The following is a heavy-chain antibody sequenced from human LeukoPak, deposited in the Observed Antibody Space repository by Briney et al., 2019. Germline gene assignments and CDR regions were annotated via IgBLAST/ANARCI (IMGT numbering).Heavy chain of an antibody. CDR3: ARGSPAAWAFDI. V-gene: IGHV4-38-2*02. CDR2: INHSGST. D-gene: IGHD2-2*01. Sequence: SETLSLTCTVSGYSISSGYYWGWIRQPPGKGLEWIGSINHSGSTNYNPSLKSRVTISVDTSKNQFSLKLSSVTAADTAVYYCARGSPAAWAFDIWGQGTMVTVSS. J-gene: IGHJ3*02. CDR1: GYSISSGYY.